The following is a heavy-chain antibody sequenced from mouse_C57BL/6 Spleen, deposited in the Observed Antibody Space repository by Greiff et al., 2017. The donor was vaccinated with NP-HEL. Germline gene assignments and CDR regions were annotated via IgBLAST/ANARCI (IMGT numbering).Heavy chain of an antibody. Sequence: EVQRVESGPELVKPGASVKISCKASGYSFTGYYMNWVKQSPEKSLEWIGEINPSTGGTTYNQKFKAKATLTVDKSSSTAYMQLKSLTSEDSAVYYCARDYYGKDWYFDVWGTGTTVTVSS. D-gene: IGHD1-1*01. J-gene: IGHJ1*03. CDR1: GYSFTGYY. CDR2: INPSTGGT. CDR3: ARDYYGKDWYFDV. V-gene: IGHV1-42*01.